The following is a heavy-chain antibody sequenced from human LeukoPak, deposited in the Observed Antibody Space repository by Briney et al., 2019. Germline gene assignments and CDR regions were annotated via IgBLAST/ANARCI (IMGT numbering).Heavy chain of an antibody. CDR1: GGSISSYY. CDR2: IYYSGST. D-gene: IGHD2-2*01. CDR3: AHTHYCSSTSCRPFDAFDI. J-gene: IGHJ3*02. V-gene: IGHV4-59*01. Sequence: TSETLSLTCTVSGGSISSYYWSWIRQPPGKGLEWIGYIYYSGSTNYNPSLKSRVTISVDTSKNQFSLKLSSVTAADTAVYYCAHTHYCSSTSCRPFDAFDIWGQGTMVTVSS.